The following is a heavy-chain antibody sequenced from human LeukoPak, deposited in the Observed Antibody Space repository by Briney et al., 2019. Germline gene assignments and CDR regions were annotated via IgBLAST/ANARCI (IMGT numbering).Heavy chain of an antibody. CDR3: ARDGSGWYNWFDP. CDR2: IKTDGSLI. V-gene: IGHV3-7*01. D-gene: IGHD6-19*01. J-gene: IGHJ5*02. CDR1: GFTFSSYW. Sequence: LPGGSLRLACVASGFTFSSYWMTWVRQAPGKGLEWVANIKTDGSLIYYVDSVKGRFTISRDNAKNSLFLEMTSLRAEDTAVYYCARDGSGWYNWFDPWGQGTLVTVSS.